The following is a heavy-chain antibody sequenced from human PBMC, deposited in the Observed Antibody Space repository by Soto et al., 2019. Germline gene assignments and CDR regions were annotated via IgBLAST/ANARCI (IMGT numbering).Heavy chain of an antibody. D-gene: IGHD3-22*01. CDR3: AREEPDYDCSGYGYYFDY. V-gene: IGHV1-69*01. J-gene: IGHJ4*02. CDR2: IIPIFGTA. CDR1: GGTFSSYA. Sequence: QVQLVQSGAEVKKPGSSVKVSCNASGGTFSSYAISWVRQAPGQGLEWMGGIIPIFGTANYAQKFQGRVTITADESTSTAYMELSSLRSEDTAVYYCAREEPDYDCSGYGYYFDYWGQGTLVTVSS.